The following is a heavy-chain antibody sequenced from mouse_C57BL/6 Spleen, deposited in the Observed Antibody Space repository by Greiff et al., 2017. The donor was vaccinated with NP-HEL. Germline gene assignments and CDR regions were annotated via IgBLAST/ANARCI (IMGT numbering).Heavy chain of an antibody. CDR2: IDPETGGT. V-gene: IGHV1-15*01. CDR1: GYTFTDYE. J-gene: IGHJ4*01. Sequence: VQLQQSGAELVRPGASVTLSCKASGYTFTDYEMHWVKQTPVHGLEWIGAIDPETGGTAYNQKFKGKAILTADKSSSTAYMELRSLTSEDSAVYYCTRRRGGNAMDYWGQGTSVTVSS. CDR3: TRRRGGNAMDY.